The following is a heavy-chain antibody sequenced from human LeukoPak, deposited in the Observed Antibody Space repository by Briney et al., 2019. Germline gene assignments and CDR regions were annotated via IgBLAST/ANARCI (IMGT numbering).Heavy chain of an antibody. V-gene: IGHV3-48*04. CDR2: ITSTSSAT. CDR3: ARAIASYGDSAY. Sequence: GGSLRLSCAASGFKFSSFSMGWVRQAPGKGLEWLSYITSTSSATYYADSLQGRFTISRDNAKNSLYLQINSLRADDTAVYYCARAIASYGDSAYWGQGTLVAVSS. J-gene: IGHJ4*02. D-gene: IGHD5-18*01. CDR1: GFKFSSFS.